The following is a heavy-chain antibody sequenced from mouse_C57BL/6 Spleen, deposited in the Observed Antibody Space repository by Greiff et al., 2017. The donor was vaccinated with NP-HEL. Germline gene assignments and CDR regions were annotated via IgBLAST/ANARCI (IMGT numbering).Heavy chain of an antibody. J-gene: IGHJ1*03. Sequence: EVKVVESGGGLVKPGGSLKLSCAASGFTFSDYGMHWVRQAPEKGLEWVAYISSGSSTIYYADTVKGRFTISRDNAKNTLFLQMTSLRSEDTAMYYCAKILYYTDWYFDVWGTGTTVTVSS. CDR1: GFTFSDYG. CDR2: ISSGSSTI. D-gene: IGHD2-12*01. CDR3: AKILYYTDWYFDV. V-gene: IGHV5-17*01.